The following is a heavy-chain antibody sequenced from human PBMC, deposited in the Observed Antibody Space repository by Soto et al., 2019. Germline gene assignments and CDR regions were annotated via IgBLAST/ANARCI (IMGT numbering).Heavy chain of an antibody. D-gene: IGHD3-16*02. CDR1: GFTFSSDG. Sequence: QVQLVKSGGGVVQPGRSLRLSCAASGFTFSSDGMQWVRQAPGKGPEWVAVISSDGSRKYYADSVKGRFTISRDNSKNTLYLQMNGLRAEDTAVYSCAALRWFDPWGQGTLVIVSA. CDR3: AALRWFDP. CDR2: ISSDGSRK. V-gene: IGHV3-30*03. J-gene: IGHJ5*02.